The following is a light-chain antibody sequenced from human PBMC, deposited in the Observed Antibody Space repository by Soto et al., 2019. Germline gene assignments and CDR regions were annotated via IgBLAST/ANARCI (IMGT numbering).Light chain of an antibody. CDR2: GAS. CDR3: QQYGSSPPVT. Sequence: EIVLTQSPGTLSLSPGERDTLSCRASQSVTGSYLAWYQQKPGQAPRLLIYGASSTASGIPDRFSGSGSGTDFTLTISRLAPEDFSVYYCQQYGSSPPVTFGPGIKVDIK. J-gene: IGKJ3*01. V-gene: IGKV3-20*01. CDR1: QSVTGSY.